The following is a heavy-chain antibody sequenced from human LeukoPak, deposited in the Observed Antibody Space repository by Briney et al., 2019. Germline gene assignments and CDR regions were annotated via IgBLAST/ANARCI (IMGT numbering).Heavy chain of an antibody. CDR1: GYTFTSYA. V-gene: IGHV7-4-1*02. J-gene: IGHJ4*02. D-gene: IGHD3-9*01. CDR2: INTNTGNP. CDR3: AREPRRYYDILTGYSYLIDY. Sequence: ASVKLSCKASGYTFTSYAMNWVRQAPGQGLEWMGWINTNTGNPTYAQGFTGRFVFPLDPSVSTAYLQISSLKAEDTAVYYCAREPRRYYDILTGYSYLIDYWGQGTLVTVSS.